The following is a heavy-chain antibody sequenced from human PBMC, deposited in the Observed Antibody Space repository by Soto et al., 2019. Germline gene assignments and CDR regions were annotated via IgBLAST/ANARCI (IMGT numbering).Heavy chain of an antibody. CDR1: GGSISSYY. D-gene: IGHD1-20*01. CDR3: ARDTQYNWNDSDAFDI. J-gene: IGHJ3*02. V-gene: IGHV4-4*07. Sequence: QVQLQESGPGLVKPSETLSLTCTVSGGSISSYYWSWIRQPAGKGLEWIGRIYTSGSTNYNPSLKSRVTMSVDTSKNQFSLKLSSVTAADTAVYYWARDTQYNWNDSDAFDIWGQGTMVTVSS. CDR2: IYTSGST.